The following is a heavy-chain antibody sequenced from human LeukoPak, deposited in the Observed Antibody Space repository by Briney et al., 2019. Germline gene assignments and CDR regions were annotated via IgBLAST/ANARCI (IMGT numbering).Heavy chain of an antibody. Sequence: TGGSLRLSCAASGFTISSYAVSWVRQAPGKGLEWVSGISGSGDSTYYADSVRGRFTISRDNSKNTVYLQMNSLRAEDTAVHYCAKHWGGGAAGIAYWGQGTLVTVSS. CDR2: ISGSGDST. D-gene: IGHD6-13*01. CDR1: GFTISSYA. J-gene: IGHJ4*02. CDR3: AKHWGGGAAGIAY. V-gene: IGHV3-23*01.